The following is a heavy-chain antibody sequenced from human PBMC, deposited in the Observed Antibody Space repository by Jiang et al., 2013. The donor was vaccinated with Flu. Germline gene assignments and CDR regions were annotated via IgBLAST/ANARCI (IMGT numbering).Heavy chain of an antibody. CDR2: IDWDDDK. J-gene: IGHJ4*02. CDR3: ARMRPARAFYYNVGGYYIDY. Sequence: VKPTQTLTLTCTFSGFSLSTSGMCVSWIRQPPGKALEWLALIDWDDDKYYSTSLKTRLTISKDTSKNQVVLTMANMDPVDTATYYCARMRPARAFYYNVGGYYIDYWGQGTLVTVSS. V-gene: IGHV2-70*01. CDR1: GFSLSTSGMC. D-gene: IGHD3-22*01.